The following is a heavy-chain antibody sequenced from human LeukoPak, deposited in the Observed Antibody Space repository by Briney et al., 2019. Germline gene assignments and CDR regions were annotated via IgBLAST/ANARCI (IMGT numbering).Heavy chain of an antibody. V-gene: IGHV1-69*13. J-gene: IGHJ6*02. D-gene: IGHD5-18*01. CDR2: IIPIFGTA. CDR3: ARGDLRGYSYGYYYGMDV. Sequence: GASVKVSCKASGGTFSSYAISWVRQAPGQGLEWMGGIIPIFGTANYAQKFQGRVTITADESTCTAYMELSSLRSEDTAVYYCARGDLRGYSYGYYYGMDVWGQGTTVTVSS. CDR1: GGTFSSYA.